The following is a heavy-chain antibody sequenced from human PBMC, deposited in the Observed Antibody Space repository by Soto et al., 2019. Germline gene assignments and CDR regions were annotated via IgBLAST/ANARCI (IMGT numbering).Heavy chain of an antibody. V-gene: IGHV3-30-3*01. CDR2: ISYDGSNK. J-gene: IGHJ4*02. CDR3: AGERSHSSSPYFEY. CDR1: GFTFSDYA. Sequence: QVQLVESGGGVVQPGRSLRLSCAASGFTFSDYALHWVRQAPGKGLEWVAVISYDGSNKYYADSVKGRFTVSRDNSKNTLYLQMHSLRAEDTDVSYCAGERSHSSSPYFEYWGQGTLVTVSS. D-gene: IGHD6-6*01.